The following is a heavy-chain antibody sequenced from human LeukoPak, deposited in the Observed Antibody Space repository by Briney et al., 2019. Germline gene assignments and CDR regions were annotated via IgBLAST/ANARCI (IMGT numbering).Heavy chain of an antibody. CDR3: AKVGYQLPPYYYYYYTDV. D-gene: IGHD2-2*01. V-gene: IGHV3-30*02. J-gene: IGHJ6*03. CDR1: VFTFSSYG. CDR2: IRYDGSNK. Sequence: PGGSLRLSCAASVFTFSSYGMHWVRQAPGKGLEWVAFIRYDGSNKYYADSVKGRFTISRDNSKNTLYLQMNSLRAEDTAVYYCAKVGYQLPPYYYYYYTDVWGKGTTVTVSS.